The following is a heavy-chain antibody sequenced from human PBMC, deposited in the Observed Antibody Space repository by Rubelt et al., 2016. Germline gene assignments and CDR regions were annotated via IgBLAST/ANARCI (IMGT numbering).Heavy chain of an antibody. J-gene: IGHJ4*02. Sequence: QVQLQQWGAGLLKPSETLSLTCAVYGGSFSGYYWSWIRQPPGKGLEWIGEINHSGSTNYNPSLKSRVTTSVDTSKNQFSLKLSSVTAADAAVYYCASRGIAVAGTAHYWGQGTLVTVSS. V-gene: IGHV4-34*01. D-gene: IGHD6-19*01. CDR2: INHSGST. CDR1: GGSFSGYY. CDR3: ASRGIAVAGTAHY.